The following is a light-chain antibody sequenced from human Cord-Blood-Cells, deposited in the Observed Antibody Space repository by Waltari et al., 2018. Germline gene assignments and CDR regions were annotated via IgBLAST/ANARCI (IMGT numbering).Light chain of an antibody. CDR1: QSISSW. CDR3: QQYNSYPYS. J-gene: IGKJ2*03. V-gene: IGKV1-5*03. CDR2: NAS. Sequence: IQMTQSTSTLSASVEDRVPATFWASQSISSWLTWYQQKPGKAPKLLIYNASSLESGVPSRFSGSGSGTEFTLTISSLQPDDFATYYCQQYNSYPYSFGQGTKLEIK.